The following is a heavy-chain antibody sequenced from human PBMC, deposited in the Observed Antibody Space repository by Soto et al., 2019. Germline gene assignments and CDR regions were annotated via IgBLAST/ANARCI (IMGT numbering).Heavy chain of an antibody. Sequence: TLSLTCTVSGGSISSGGYYWSWIRQHPGKGLEWFGYIYYSGSTYYNPSLKSRVTISVDTSKNQFSLKLSSVTAADTAVYYCARVSSGWYVDYWGQGTLVTVSS. CDR3: ARVSSGWYVDY. D-gene: IGHD6-19*01. V-gene: IGHV4-31*03. J-gene: IGHJ4*02. CDR1: GGSISSGGYY. CDR2: IYYSGST.